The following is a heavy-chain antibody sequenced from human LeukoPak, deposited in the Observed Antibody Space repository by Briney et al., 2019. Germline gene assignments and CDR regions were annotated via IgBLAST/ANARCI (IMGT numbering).Heavy chain of an antibody. CDR3: ARLGSEWSYDY. CDR1: GFTFGSYG. Sequence: GGSLRLSCAASGFTFGSYGMNWVRQAPGKGLEWVAVMWYDGSNKNYADSVKGRFTISRDNSKKTVSLQMNSLRAEDTAVYYCARLGSEWSYDYWGQGTLVTVSS. CDR2: MWYDGSNK. V-gene: IGHV3-33*01. J-gene: IGHJ4*02. D-gene: IGHD3-3*01.